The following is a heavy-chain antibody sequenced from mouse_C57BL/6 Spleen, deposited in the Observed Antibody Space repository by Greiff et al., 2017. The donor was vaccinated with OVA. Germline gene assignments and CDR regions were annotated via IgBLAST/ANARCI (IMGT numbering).Heavy chain of an antibody. CDR3: ARLGSDYYGSSYFDY. D-gene: IGHD1-1*01. J-gene: IGHJ2*01. CDR2: IDPSDSYT. Sequence: VKLQQPGAELVKPGASVKLSCKASGYTFTSYWMQWVKQRPGQGLEWIGEIDPSDSYTNYNQKFKGKATLTVDTSSSTSYMPLSSLTSEDSAVYYCARLGSDYYGSSYFDYWGQGTTLTVSS. V-gene: IGHV1-50*01. CDR1: GYTFTSYW.